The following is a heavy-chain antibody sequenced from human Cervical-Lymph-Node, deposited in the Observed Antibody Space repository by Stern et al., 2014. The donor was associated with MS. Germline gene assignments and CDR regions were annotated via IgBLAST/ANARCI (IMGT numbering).Heavy chain of an antibody. V-gene: IGHV3-33*01. J-gene: IGHJ4*02. CDR2: IWYDGSNK. Sequence: VQLVESGGGVVQPGRSLRLSCAASGFTFSSYGMHWVRQAPGKGLEWVAVIWYDGSNKYYADSVKGRFTIYRDNSKNTLYLQMNSLRAEDTAVYYCARKTLGIDYWGQGTLVTVSS. CDR3: ARKTLGIDY. D-gene: IGHD3-16*01. CDR1: GFTFSSYG.